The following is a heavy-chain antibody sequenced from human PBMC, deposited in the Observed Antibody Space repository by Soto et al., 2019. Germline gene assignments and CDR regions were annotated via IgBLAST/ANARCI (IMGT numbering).Heavy chain of an antibody. CDR1: GYTFTSYA. J-gene: IGHJ4*02. Sequence: ASVKVSCKASGYTFTSYAIHWVRQAPGQSLEWMGWINTDNGNTYYSQKMQARVTITRDTSASTAYMELSRLRSEDTAVYYCARSRARGGYYFDYWGQGALVTVSS. D-gene: IGHD3-16*01. CDR2: INTDNGNT. CDR3: ARSRARGGYYFDY. V-gene: IGHV1-3*04.